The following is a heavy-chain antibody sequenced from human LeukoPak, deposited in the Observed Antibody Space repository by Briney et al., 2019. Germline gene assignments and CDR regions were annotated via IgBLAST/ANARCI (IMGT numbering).Heavy chain of an antibody. D-gene: IGHD3-22*01. V-gene: IGHV4-38-2*02. CDR2: IYHSGST. CDR3: ARDSSGWHGGFDY. J-gene: IGHJ4*02. CDR1: GYSISSGYY. Sequence: PSETLSLTCAVSGYSISSGYYWGWIRQPPGKGLEWIGSIYHSGSTYYNPSLKSRVTISVDTSKNQFSLKLSSVTAADTAVYYCARDSSGWHGGFDYWGQGTLVTVSS.